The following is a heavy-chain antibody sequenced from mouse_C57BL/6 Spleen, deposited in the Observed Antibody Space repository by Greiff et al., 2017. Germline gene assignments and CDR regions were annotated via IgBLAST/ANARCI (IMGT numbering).Heavy chain of an antibody. D-gene: IGHD1-1*01. Sequence: VQLQQSGAELVRPGASVTLSCKASGYTFTDYEMHWVKQTPVHGLEWIGALDPETGGTAYNQKFKGKAILTADKSSSTAYMELRSLTSEDSAVYFCTRGGCYYGGAMDYWGQGTSVTVSS. V-gene: IGHV1-15*01. CDR3: TRGGCYYGGAMDY. J-gene: IGHJ4*01. CDR1: GYTFTDYE. CDR2: LDPETGGT.